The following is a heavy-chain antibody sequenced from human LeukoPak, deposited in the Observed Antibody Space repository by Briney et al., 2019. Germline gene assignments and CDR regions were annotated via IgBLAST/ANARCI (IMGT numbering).Heavy chain of an antibody. J-gene: IGHJ4*02. V-gene: IGHV4-59*01. CDR2: IYYSGSN. CDR1: GGSISSYY. CDR3: ARSDFYYDSSGYYSPFDY. D-gene: IGHD3-22*01. Sequence: SETLSLTCTVSGGSISSYYWNWIRQPPGKGLEWIGYIYYSGSNNYHPSLKSRITISVDTSKNQFSLKLSSVTAADTAVYYCARSDFYYDSSGYYSPFDYWGQGTLVTVSS.